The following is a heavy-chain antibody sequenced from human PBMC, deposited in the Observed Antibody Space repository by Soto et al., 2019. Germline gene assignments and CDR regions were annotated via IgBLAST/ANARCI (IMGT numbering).Heavy chain of an antibody. CDR1: GYRFADSW. CDR2: IYPGDSDT. Sequence: PGESLKISCKGSGYRFADSWIGWVRQVPGKGLECMGIIYPGDSDTIYSPSFQGQVTMSVDKSMDTAYLQWNTLAASDTAIYYCARHFGRVVVEAAPGKGAFDFWGQGTTVTVS. D-gene: IGHD2-21*01. J-gene: IGHJ3*01. V-gene: IGHV5-51*01. CDR3: ARHFGRVVVEAAPGKGAFDF.